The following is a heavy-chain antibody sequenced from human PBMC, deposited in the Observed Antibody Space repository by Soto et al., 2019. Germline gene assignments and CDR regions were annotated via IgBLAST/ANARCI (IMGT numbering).Heavy chain of an antibody. CDR1: GFTFSSYA. D-gene: IGHD3-3*01. Sequence: PGGSLRLSCAASGFTFSSYAMFWVRQAPGRGLEWVSGFSGSGERTYYADSVKGRFTISRDNSKDTLYLQMNSLRAEDSAVYYCAKGLTYESRLDSWGQGTLVTVSS. J-gene: IGHJ4*02. CDR2: FSGSGERT. V-gene: IGHV3-23*01. CDR3: AKGLTYESRLDS.